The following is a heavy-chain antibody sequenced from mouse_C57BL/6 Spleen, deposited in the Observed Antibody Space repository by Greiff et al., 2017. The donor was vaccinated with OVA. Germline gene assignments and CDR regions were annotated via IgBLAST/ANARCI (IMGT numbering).Heavy chain of an antibody. V-gene: IGHV14-3*01. CDR2: IDPANGNT. Sequence: EVKLQESVAELVRPGASVKLSCTASGFNIKNTYMHWVKQRPEQGLEWIGRIDPANGNTKYAPKFQGKATITADTSSNTAYLQLSSLTSEDTAIYYCASPDYYGSSNYFDYWGQGTTLTVSS. CDR3: ASPDYYGSSNYFDY. D-gene: IGHD1-1*01. CDR1: GFNIKNTY. J-gene: IGHJ2*01.